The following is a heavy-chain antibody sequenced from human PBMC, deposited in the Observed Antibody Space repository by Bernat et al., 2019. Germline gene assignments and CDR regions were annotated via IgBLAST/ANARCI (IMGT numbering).Heavy chain of an antibody. J-gene: IGHJ5*02. CDR1: GFTVSSNY. CDR3: ARQYSGSYYGWFDP. Sequence: EVQLVESGGGLVQPGGSLRLSCAASGFTVSSNYMSWVRQAPGKGLEWVSVIYSGGSTYYADSVKGRFTISRDNSKNTLYLQMNSLRAEDTVVYYCARQYSGSYYGWFDPWGQGTLVTVSS. CDR2: IYSGGST. V-gene: IGHV3-66*04. D-gene: IGHD1-26*01.